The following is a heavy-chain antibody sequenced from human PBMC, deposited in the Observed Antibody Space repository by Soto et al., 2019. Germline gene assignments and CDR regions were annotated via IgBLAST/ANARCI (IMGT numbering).Heavy chain of an antibody. J-gene: IGHJ4*02. V-gene: IGHV3-15*07. CDR3: TRRIAVAGTYYFDY. Sequence: LLVESGGGFVQPGGSLRLSCVASGFTFSHAWMDWVRQAPGTGLEWVGRIKSISDGETTNYAASVAGRFTIARDDSKNTLFLHVNSLKTEDTGVYYCTRRIAVAGTYYFDYWGQGTLVTVSS. D-gene: IGHD6-19*01. CDR1: GFTFSHAW. CDR2: IKSISDGETT.